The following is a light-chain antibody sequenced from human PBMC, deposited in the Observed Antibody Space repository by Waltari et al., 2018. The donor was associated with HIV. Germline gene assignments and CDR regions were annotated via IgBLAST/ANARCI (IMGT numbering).Light chain of an antibody. V-gene: IGLV2-14*03. CDR1: SSDGGGYNY. CDR2: DVT. CDR3: SSYTSSSTPYV. Sequence: QSALTQPDSVSGSPGQSITISCTGTSSDGGGYNYVSWYQQHPGKVPKLLIYDVTNRPSGVSNRFSGSKSGHTASLTISGLQADDEAHYYCSSYTSSSTPYVFGTGTKVTVL. J-gene: IGLJ1*01.